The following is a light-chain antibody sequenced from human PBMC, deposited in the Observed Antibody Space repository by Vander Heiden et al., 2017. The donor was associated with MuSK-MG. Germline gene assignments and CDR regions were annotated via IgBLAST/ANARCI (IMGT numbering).Light chain of an antibody. Sequence: EIVLTQSPDTLSLSPGERATLSCRASQSVGSYLAWYQQKPGQAPSLLIYDASTRATGIPARFSGSGSGTDFTLTISSLEPEDFAVYYCQQRSDWPPSLTFGGGTKVEI. CDR3: QQRSDWPPSLT. J-gene: IGKJ4*01. CDR1: QSVGSY. V-gene: IGKV3-11*01. CDR2: DAS.